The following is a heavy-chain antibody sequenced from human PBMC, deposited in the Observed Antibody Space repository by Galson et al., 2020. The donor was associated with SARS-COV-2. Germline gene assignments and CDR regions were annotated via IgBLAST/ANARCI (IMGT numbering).Heavy chain of an antibody. CDR3: ARDPDSFDF. V-gene: IGHV3-7*01. CDR2: IKHDGSEK. CDR1: GFTFSHYW. Sequence: GGSLRLSCEASGFTFSHYWMSWVRQAPGKGLEWVANIKHDGSEKYYVDSVKGRFTISRDNAKNLLYLQMNSLRGEDTAVYYCARDPDSFDFWGQGTLVTVSS. J-gene: IGHJ4*02.